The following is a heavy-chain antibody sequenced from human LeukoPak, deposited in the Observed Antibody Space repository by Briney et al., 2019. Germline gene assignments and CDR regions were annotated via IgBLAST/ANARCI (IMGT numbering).Heavy chain of an antibody. CDR1: GFTFSSYS. CDR2: ISSSRSYI. CDR3: ARDARGLRFTMGSVAIDY. J-gene: IGHJ4*02. D-gene: IGHD3-10*01. V-gene: IGHV3-21*01. Sequence: PGGSLGLSXAASGFTFSSYSMNWVCQAPGKGLEWVSSISSSRSYIYYADSVKGRFTISRDNAKNSLYLQMNSLRAEDTAVYYCARDARGLRFTMGSVAIDYWGQGTLVTVSS.